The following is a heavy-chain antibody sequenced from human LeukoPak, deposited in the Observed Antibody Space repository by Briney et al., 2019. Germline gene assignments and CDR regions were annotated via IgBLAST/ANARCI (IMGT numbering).Heavy chain of an antibody. V-gene: IGHV4-34*01. J-gene: IGHJ5*02. CDR1: GGSFSGYY. CDR3: ASRIQLWFSGFDP. Sequence: SETLSLTCAVYGGSFSGYYWSWIRQPPGKGLEWIGEINHSGSTNYNPSLKSRVTISVDTSKDQFSLKLSSVTAADTAVYYCASRIQLWFSGFDPWGQGTLVTVSS. D-gene: IGHD5-18*01. CDR2: INHSGST.